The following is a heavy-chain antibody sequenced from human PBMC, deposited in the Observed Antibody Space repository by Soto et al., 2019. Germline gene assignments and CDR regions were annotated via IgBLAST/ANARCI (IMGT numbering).Heavy chain of an antibody. CDR2: IIPIFGTA. V-gene: IGHV1-69*06. CDR3: ATQGSYGGNPGGFYYYGMDV. J-gene: IGHJ6*02. Sequence: QVQLVQSGAEVKKPGSSVKVSCKASGGTFSSYAISWVRQAPGQGLEWMGGIIPIFGTANYAQKFQGRVTITADKSTSIAYMELSSLRSEDTAVYYCATQGSYGGNPGGFYYYGMDVWGQGTTVTVSS. D-gene: IGHD4-17*01. CDR1: GGTFSSYA.